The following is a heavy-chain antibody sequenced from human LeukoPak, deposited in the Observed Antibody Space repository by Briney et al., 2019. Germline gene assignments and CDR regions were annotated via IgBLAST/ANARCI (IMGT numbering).Heavy chain of an antibody. V-gene: IGHV4-34*01. Sequence: SETLSLTCTVSGGSVSSGNYYWSWIRQPPGKGLEWIGEINHSGSTNYNPSLKSRATISVDTSKSQFSLKLSSVTAADTAVYYCARWKIPAATNYYYYGMDVWGQGTTVTVSS. CDR2: INHSGST. CDR3: ARWKIPAATNYYYYGMDV. CDR1: GGSVSSGNYY. J-gene: IGHJ6*02. D-gene: IGHD2-2*01.